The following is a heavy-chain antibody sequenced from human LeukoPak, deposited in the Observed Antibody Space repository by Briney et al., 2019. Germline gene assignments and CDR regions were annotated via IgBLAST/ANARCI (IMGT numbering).Heavy chain of an antibody. D-gene: IGHD2-21*01. CDR1: GFTFSTYA. J-gene: IGHJ4*02. CDR2: ISVTGDIT. V-gene: IGHV3-23*01. CDR3: AKSHITRYPLQYYFDL. Sequence: GGSLRLSYAASGFTFSTYAMSWLRQAPQNGLEWVSGISVTGDITYYADSVKGRYTIARDNSRTTLYLQLNSLRADDTAVYYCAKSHITRYPLQYYFDLWGQGAQVIVSS.